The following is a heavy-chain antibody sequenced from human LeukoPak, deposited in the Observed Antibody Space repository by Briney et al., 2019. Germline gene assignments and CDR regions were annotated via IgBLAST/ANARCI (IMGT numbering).Heavy chain of an antibody. CDR1: GFTFSSYG. J-gene: IGHJ4*02. D-gene: IGHD3-22*01. CDR2: ISSSSSYI. CDR3: ARDAYYYDSSGYQSPDFDY. V-gene: IGHV3-21*01. Sequence: PGGSLRLSCAASGFTFSSYGMHWVRQAPGKGLEWVSSISSSSSYIYYADSVKGRFTISRDNAKNSLYLQMNSLRAEDTAVYYCARDAYYYDSSGYQSPDFDYWGQGTLVTVSS.